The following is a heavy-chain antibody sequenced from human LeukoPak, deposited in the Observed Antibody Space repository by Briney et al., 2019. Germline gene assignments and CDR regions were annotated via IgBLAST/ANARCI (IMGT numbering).Heavy chain of an antibody. CDR3: TIGPFCGVDCYAVDY. CDR2: IIPISTTA. Sequence: GASVKVSCKASGGTFSSYAISWVRQAPGQGPEWMGGIIPISTTANYAQKFQGRVTITSDEFTRTAYMEVYSLKCEDTAVYYCTIGPFCGVDCYAVDYWGQGTLVTVSS. J-gene: IGHJ4*02. D-gene: IGHD2-21*02. V-gene: IGHV1-69*13. CDR1: GGTFSSYA.